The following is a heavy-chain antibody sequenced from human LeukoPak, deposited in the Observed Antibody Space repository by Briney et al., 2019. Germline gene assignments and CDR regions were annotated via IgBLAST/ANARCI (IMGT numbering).Heavy chain of an antibody. CDR2: ISDDGSNK. CDR3: TKGDGRTFGGKPDY. Sequence: PGGSLRLSCAVSGFTFSSYGMHWVRQAPGKGLEWVAVISDDGSNKYYGDSVKGRFTISRDNPKNTLYLQMNSLRAEDTAIYYCTKGDGRTFGGKPDYWGQGTLVTVSS. J-gene: IGHJ4*02. D-gene: IGHD4-23*01. CDR1: GFTFSSYG. V-gene: IGHV3-30*18.